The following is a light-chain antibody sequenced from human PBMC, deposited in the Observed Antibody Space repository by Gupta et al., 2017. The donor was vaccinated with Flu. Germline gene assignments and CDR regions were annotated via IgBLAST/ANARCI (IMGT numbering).Light chain of an antibody. CDR1: QASSHS. J-gene: IGKJ4*01. Sequence: PSFLSASVGDRVAITGRASQASSHSLAWYQQKSGEGPKLLIYAVSTLHTAVPSRFSGSGSGTEFTLTISSLQPEDFGIYYCQQFYSSPCTFGRGTKVEVK. CDR3: QQFYSSPCT. V-gene: IGKV1-9*01. CDR2: AVS.